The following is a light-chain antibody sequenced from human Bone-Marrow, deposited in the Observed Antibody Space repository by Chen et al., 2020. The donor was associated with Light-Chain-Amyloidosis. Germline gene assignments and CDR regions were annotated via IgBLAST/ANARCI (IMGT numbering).Light chain of an antibody. J-gene: IGLJ1*01. Sequence: QSALTQPPSVSGSPGQSITLSCTGTSSDVGGDNHVSWYQQPPDKAPKLMIYEVTNRPSWVPDRFSGSKSDNTASLTISGLQTEDEADYFCSSYTITNTLVFGSGTRVTVL. V-gene: IGLV2-14*01. CDR3: SSYTITNTLV. CDR1: SSDVGGDNH. CDR2: EVT.